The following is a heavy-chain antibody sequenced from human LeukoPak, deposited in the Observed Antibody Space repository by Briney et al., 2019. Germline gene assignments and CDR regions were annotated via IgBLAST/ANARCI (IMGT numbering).Heavy chain of an antibody. CDR1: GYTFTSYD. J-gene: IGHJ4*02. D-gene: IGHD3-3*01. CDR3: ATHYDFWSGYGY. V-gene: IGHV1-8*03. Sequence: ASVRVSCKASGYTFTSYDINWVRQATGQGLEWMGWMNPNSGNTGYAQKFQGRVTITRNTSISTAYMELSSLRSEDTAVYYCATHYDFWSGYGYWGQGTLVTVSS. CDR2: MNPNSGNT.